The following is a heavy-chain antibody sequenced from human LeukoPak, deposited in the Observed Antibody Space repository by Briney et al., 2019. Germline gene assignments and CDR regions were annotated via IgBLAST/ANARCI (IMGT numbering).Heavy chain of an antibody. J-gene: IGHJ3*02. CDR2: MSAYNCNT. CDR3: ARTRITMIVVVILGAFDI. V-gene: IGHV1-18*01. Sequence: ASVTVSFTGSGYSFTINGNSWGWQGQGQGKEWMGWMSAYNCNTNYAQKLQRRVTMTTDTSTSTAYMQLRSLRSDDTAVYYCARTRITMIVVVILGAFDIWGQGTMVTVSS. CDR1: GYSFTING. D-gene: IGHD3-22*01.